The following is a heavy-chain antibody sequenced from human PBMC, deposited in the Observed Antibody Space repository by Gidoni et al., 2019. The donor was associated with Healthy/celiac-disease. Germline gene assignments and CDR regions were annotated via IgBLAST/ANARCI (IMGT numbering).Heavy chain of an antibody. J-gene: IGHJ4*02. Sequence: QVQLQQWGAGLLKPSETLSLTCAVYGGSFSGYYWSWIRQPPGKGLEWIGEINHSGSTNYNPSLKSRVTISVDTSKNQFSLKLSSVTAADTAVYYCARGRVTFGNDYWGQGTLVTVSS. V-gene: IGHV4-34*01. CDR1: GGSFSGYY. CDR2: INHSGST. CDR3: ARGRVTFGNDY. D-gene: IGHD2-21*02.